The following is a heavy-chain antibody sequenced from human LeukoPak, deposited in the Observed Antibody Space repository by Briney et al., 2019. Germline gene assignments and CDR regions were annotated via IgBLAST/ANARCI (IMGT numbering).Heavy chain of an antibody. J-gene: IGHJ4*02. D-gene: IGHD6-19*01. CDR3: ARVRRYSSGWHPFDY. V-gene: IGHV4-59*01. Sequence: PSETLSLTCAVYGGSFSSYYWSWIRQPPGKGLEWIGYIYYSGSTNYNPSLKSRVTISVDTSKNQFSLKLSSVTAADTAVYYCARVRRYSSGWHPFDYWGQGTLVTVSS. CDR2: IYYSGST. CDR1: GGSFSSYY.